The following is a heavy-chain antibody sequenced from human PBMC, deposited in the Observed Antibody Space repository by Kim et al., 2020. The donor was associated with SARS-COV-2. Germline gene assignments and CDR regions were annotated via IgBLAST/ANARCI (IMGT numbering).Heavy chain of an antibody. CDR3: ARDLLYGSGSYYSSY. V-gene: IGHV3-21*04. CDR2: ISSSSSYI. Sequence: GGSLRLSCAASGFTFSSYSMNWVRQAPGKGLEWVSSISSSSSYIYYADSVKGRFTISRDNAKNSLYLQMNSLRAEDTAVYYCARDLLYGSGSYYSSYWGQGTLVTVSS. J-gene: IGHJ4*02. CDR1: GFTFSSYS. D-gene: IGHD3-10*01.